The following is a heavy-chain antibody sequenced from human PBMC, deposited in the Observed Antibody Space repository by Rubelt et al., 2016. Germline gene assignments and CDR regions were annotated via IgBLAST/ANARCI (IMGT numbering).Heavy chain of an antibody. J-gene: IGHJ4*02. CDR2: INPSGGST. V-gene: IGHV1-46*01. D-gene: IGHD3-22*01. CDR1: GYTFTSYY. CDR3: AGANSGSGYFGIDY. Sequence: QVQLVQSGAEVKKPGASVKVSCKASGYTFTSYYMHWVRQAPGQGLEWMGIINPSGGSTGYAQKFQGRITMTRDTSTGTVYMELSSLRSEDTAVYYGAGANSGSGYFGIDYWGQGTLVTVSS.